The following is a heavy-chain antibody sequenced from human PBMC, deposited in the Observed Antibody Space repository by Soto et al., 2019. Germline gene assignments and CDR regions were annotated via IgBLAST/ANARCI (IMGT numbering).Heavy chain of an antibody. CDR2: VHYSGTT. D-gene: IGHD6-13*01. CDR1: GGSIGGAGYY. V-gene: IGHV4-31*03. Sequence: QVQLQESGRGLVEPSQPLSLTCTVSGGSIGGAGYYWSWIRHHPGKGLEWIGYVHYSGTTYYNPSIKSRLTLSVDTSKTQFSLNLRTVTAADTAVYYCARGWTAGAGWANWFELWGQGTLVTVSS. J-gene: IGHJ5*02. CDR3: ARGWTAGAGWANWFEL.